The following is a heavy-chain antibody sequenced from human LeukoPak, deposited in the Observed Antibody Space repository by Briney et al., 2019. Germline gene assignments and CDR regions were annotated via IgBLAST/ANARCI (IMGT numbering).Heavy chain of an antibody. CDR2: IYHSGST. V-gene: IGHV4-4*02. J-gene: IGHJ4*02. D-gene: IGHD3-9*01. CDR1: GGSISSYNW. CDR3: ARAPYDILTGYFLFDS. Sequence: SGTLSLTCVVSGGSISSYNWWSWVRQPPGKGLEWIGEIYHSGSTNYNPSLKSRVTISLDKSRNQFSLNLSSVTAADTAVYYCARAPYDILTGYFLFDSWGQGTPVTVSS.